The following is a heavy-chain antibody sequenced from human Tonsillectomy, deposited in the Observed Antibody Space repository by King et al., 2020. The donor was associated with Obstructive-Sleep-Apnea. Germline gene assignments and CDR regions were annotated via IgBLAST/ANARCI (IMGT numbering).Heavy chain of an antibody. CDR1: GGSFSDYY. V-gene: IGHV4-34*01. CDR2: INHSGST. D-gene: IGHD6-13*01. Sequence: VQLQQWGAGLLKPSETLSLNCAVYGGSFSDYYWSWIRQPPGKGLEWIGEINHSGSTNYNPSLKSRLAISLDTSKNQFSLRLSSMTAADTAVYYCARGADGITAVGMGDNWFDPWGQGTLVTVSS. J-gene: IGHJ5*02. CDR3: ARGADGITAVGMGDNWFDP.